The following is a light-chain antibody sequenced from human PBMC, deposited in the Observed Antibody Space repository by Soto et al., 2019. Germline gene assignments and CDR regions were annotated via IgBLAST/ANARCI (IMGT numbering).Light chain of an antibody. CDR2: EVS. V-gene: IGLV2-14*01. J-gene: IGLJ1*01. CDR1: SSDVGDYKY. CDR3: CSYTRTSGDV. Sequence: QSALTQPASVSGSPGQSITVSCTGASSDVGDYKYVSWYQQHPGKAPKLMIYEVSNRPPGVTNRFSGSKSGNTASLTISGLQAEDEADYYCCSYTRTSGDVFGPGTKVTVL.